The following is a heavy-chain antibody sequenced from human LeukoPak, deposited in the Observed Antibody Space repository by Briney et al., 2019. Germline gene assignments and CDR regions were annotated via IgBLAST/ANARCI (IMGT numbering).Heavy chain of an antibody. CDR1: GGSLSSYF. Sequence: SETLSLTCTVSGGSLSSYFWSWIRQPPGKGLEWIGYIYYSGSTNYNPSLKSRVTISVDTSKNPFSLKLSSVTAADTAVYYCARVGATGGDFDYWGQGTLVTLSS. J-gene: IGHJ4*02. CDR3: ARVGATGGDFDY. D-gene: IGHD1-26*01. V-gene: IGHV4-59*01. CDR2: IYYSGST.